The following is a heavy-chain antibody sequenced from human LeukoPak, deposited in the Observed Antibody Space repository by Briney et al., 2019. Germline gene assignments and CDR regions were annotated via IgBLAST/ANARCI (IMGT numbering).Heavy chain of an antibody. J-gene: IGHJ4*02. D-gene: IGHD2-21*01. CDR1: GFTFNSYG. CDR2: IRYDGSNK. CDR3: AKDVSPDSRVIE. V-gene: IGHV3-30*02. Sequence: PGGSLRLSCAASGFTFNSYGMHWVRQAPGKGLEWVAFIRYDGSNKYYADSVKGRFIISRDNSKNTLYLQMNSLRAEDTAVYYCAKDVSPDSRVIEWGQGTLVTVSS.